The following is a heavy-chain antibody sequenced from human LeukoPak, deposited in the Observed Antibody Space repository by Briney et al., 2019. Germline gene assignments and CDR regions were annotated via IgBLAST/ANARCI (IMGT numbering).Heavy chain of an antibody. Sequence: ASVKLCFTASGYTLTSNYIHLVRQAPGQGLGWMGVINPSGGSTTSAQKFQGRVTMTRDTSTSTVYMELTSLRSEDTAVYYCAKGRSDFFAYYYYLDVWGKGTTVTVS. V-gene: IGHV1-46*03. CDR2: INPSGGST. J-gene: IGHJ6*03. D-gene: IGHD2-21*02. CDR1: GYTLTSNY. CDR3: AKGRSDFFAYYYYLDV.